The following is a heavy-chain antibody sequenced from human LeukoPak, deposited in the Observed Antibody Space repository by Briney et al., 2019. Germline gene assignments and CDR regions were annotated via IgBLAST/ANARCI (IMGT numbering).Heavy chain of an antibody. J-gene: IGHJ4*02. CDR3: ARADTFSVTRSFDY. CDR2: ISAYNGNT. V-gene: IGHV1-18*01. CDR1: GYTFTSYG. Sequence: ASVKVSCKASGYTFTSYGISWVRQVPGQGLEWVGWISAYNGNTNYAQKLQGRVTMTTDTSTSTAYMELRSLRSDDTAVYYCARADTFSVTRSFDYWGQGTLVTVSS. D-gene: IGHD2-2*02.